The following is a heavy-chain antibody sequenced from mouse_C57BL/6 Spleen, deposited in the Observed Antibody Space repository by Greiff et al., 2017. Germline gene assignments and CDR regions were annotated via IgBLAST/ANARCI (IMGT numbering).Heavy chain of an antibody. CDR2: IDPETGGT. CDR3: TAMGY. CDR1: GYTFTDYE. J-gene: IGHJ4*01. Sequence: VQLKESGAELVRPGASVTLSCKASGYTFTDYEMHWVKQTPVHGLEWIGAIDPETGGTAYNQKFKGKAILTADKSSSTAYMELRSLTSEDSAVYYCTAMGYWGQGTSVTVSS. V-gene: IGHV1-15*01.